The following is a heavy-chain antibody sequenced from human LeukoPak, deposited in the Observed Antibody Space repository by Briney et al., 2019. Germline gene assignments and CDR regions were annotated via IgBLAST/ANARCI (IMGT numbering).Heavy chain of an antibody. CDR2: MYYSGST. V-gene: IGHV4-39*01. Sequence: PSETLSLTCTVSGGSISSYYWSWIRQPPGKGLEWIGSMYYSGSTDYNPSLKSRVTISVDTSKNQFSLKLSSVTAADTAVYYCARHAPFGRYFDLSSDYWGQGTLVTVSS. D-gene: IGHD3-9*01. CDR1: GGSISSYY. CDR3: ARHAPFGRYFDLSSDY. J-gene: IGHJ4*02.